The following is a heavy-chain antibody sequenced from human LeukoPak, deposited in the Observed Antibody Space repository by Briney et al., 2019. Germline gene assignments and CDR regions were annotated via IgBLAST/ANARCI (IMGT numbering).Heavy chain of an antibody. CDR2: ISGSGGST. Sequence: PGGSLRLSCAASGFTFSSYAMSWVRQAPGKGLEWVSAISGSGGSTYYADSVKGRFTISRDNSKNTLYLQMNSLRAEDTAVYYCAKRLAYYYDSSGYYYFDYWGQGTLVTVSS. CDR3: AKRLAYYYDSSGYYYFDY. CDR1: GFTFSSYA. J-gene: IGHJ4*02. V-gene: IGHV3-23*01. D-gene: IGHD3-22*01.